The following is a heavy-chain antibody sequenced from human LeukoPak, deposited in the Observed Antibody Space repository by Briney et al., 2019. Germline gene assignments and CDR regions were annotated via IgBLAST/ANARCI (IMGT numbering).Heavy chain of an antibody. CDR1: GFTFSSYG. V-gene: IGHV3-33*06. Sequence: GGSLRLSCAASGFTFSSYGMHWVRQAPGKGLEWVAVIWYDGSNKYYADSVKGRFTISRDNSKNTLYLQMNSLRAEDTAVYYCAKDVGAINDAFDIWGQGTMVTVSS. J-gene: IGHJ3*02. CDR3: AKDVGAINDAFDI. CDR2: IWYDGSNK. D-gene: IGHD1-26*01.